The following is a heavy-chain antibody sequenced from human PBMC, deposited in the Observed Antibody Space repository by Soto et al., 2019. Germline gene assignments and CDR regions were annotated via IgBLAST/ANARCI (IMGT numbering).Heavy chain of an antibody. CDR1: GYTFTGNY. Sequence: ASVKVSCKASGYTFTGNYMHWVRQAPGQGLQWMGWINPDSGDTSYAREFQGRVTMSRDTSITTAYVELTRLRSDDTAVYYCARGHCTSISGYVSDSSCALDVCGPGTTGSLSS. V-gene: IGHV1-2*02. J-gene: IGHJ6*02. CDR3: ARGHCTSISGYVSDSSCALDV. D-gene: IGHD2-2*01. CDR2: INPDSGDT.